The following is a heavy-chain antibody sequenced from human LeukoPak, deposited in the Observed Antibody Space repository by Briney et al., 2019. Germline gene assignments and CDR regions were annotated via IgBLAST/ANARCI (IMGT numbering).Heavy chain of an antibody. J-gene: IGHJ4*02. Sequence: GGSLRLSCAASGFTFSSYSMNWVRQAPGKGLEWVSPISSSSIYIYYADSVKGRFTVSRDNAKNSLYLQMNSLRTEDTAVYYCARGNDFWSGYYGPNYFDYWGQGTLVTVSS. CDR1: GFTFSSYS. V-gene: IGHV3-21*01. CDR3: ARGNDFWSGYYGPNYFDY. D-gene: IGHD3-3*01. CDR2: ISSSSIYI.